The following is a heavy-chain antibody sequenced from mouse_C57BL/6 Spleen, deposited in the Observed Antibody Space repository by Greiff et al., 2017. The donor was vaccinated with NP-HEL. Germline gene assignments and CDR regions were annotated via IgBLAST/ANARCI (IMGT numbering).Heavy chain of an antibody. CDR2: IYPYNGVS. CDR1: GYSFTGYY. D-gene: IGHD2-12*01. Sequence: EVKLQESGPELVKPGASVKISCKASGYSFTGYYMHWVKQSHGNILDWIGYIYPYNGVSSYNQKFKGKATLTVDTSSSTAYMELSSLTSEDSAGYYGATPDIVTTADYAMDDWGQGTSLTVSS. V-gene: IGHV1-31*01. CDR3: ATPDIVTTADYAMDD. J-gene: IGHJ4*01.